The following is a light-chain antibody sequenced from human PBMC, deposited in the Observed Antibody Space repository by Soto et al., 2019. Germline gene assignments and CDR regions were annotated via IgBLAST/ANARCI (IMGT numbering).Light chain of an antibody. J-gene: IGKJ5*01. Sequence: ETVLTQSPGTVSLSPGERATLSCMASQSVTNNYLAWYQQRPGLAPRLLIYDASNRATGIPARFSGSGSGTDFTLAISSLEPEDFAVYYCQQRSNWPITFGQGTRLEIK. CDR1: QSVTNN. CDR2: DAS. V-gene: IGKV3-11*01. CDR3: QQRSNWPIT.